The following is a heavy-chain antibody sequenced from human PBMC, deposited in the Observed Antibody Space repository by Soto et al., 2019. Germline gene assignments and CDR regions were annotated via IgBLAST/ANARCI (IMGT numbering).Heavy chain of an antibody. CDR3: ASSSGSFDY. CDR1: GGSFSSYY. Sequence: PSETLSLTCAVYGGSFSSYYWSWIRQPPGKGLEWIGEVNLGGSTNYNPSLKSRVSMSVDTSKNQFSLKLSSVIAADTAVYYCASSSGSFDYWGQGTLVTVSS. V-gene: IGHV4-34*01. CDR2: VNLGGST. J-gene: IGHJ4*02. D-gene: IGHD6-19*01.